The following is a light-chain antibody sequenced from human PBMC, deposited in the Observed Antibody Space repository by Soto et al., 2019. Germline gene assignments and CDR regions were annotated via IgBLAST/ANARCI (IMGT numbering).Light chain of an antibody. J-gene: IGKJ1*01. CDR3: QHYYNYPRT. CDR2: AAS. CDR1: QDIGTY. Sequence: AIRMTQSPSSLFASTGDRVTIPCRASQDIGTYLAWYQQKPGKAPKLLIYAASSLQSGVPSRFSGSGSGTDFTLTISWLQSEDFATYYCQHYYNYPRTFGQGTKVEI. V-gene: IGKV1-8*01.